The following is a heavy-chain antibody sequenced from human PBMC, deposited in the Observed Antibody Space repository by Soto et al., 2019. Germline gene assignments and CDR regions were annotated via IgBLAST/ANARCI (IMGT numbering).Heavy chain of an antibody. CDR2: ISYNGGKI. D-gene: IGHD3-10*01. Sequence: QVQVVESGGGVVQPGRSLRLSCAASGFTFSTYGMHWVRQAPGQGLEWVAFISYNGGKIYYADSVKGRFTISRDSSRNTLFRQMNSLRAEDTAVYYCARDTSMVHALFCYAYYYYGMDVWGLGTTVSVSS. CDR1: GFTFSTYG. V-gene: IGHV3-30*03. J-gene: IGHJ6*02. CDR3: ARDTSMVHALFCYAYYYYGMDV.